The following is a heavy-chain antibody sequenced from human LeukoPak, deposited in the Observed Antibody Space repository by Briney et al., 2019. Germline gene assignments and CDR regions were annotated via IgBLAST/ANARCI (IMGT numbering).Heavy chain of an antibody. J-gene: IGHJ4*02. D-gene: IGHD3-3*01. V-gene: IGHV3-21*01. CDR1: GLSFNSYT. CDR3: ASRSDFWSGYWAFDN. Sequence: PGGSLRLSCAASGLSFNSYTMNRVRQAPGKGLEWVSSISQTGHYTDYADSVKGRFTISRDNAENSVYLQMNSLRVDDTAVYYCASRSDFWSGYWAFDNWGQGALVTVSS. CDR2: ISQTGHYT.